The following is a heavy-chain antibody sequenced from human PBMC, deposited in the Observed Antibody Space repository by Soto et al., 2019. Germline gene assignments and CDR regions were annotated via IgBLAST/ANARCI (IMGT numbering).Heavy chain of an antibody. J-gene: IGHJ6*02. Sequence: SETLSLTCTVSGGSISSYYWSWIRQPPGKGLEWIGYIYYSGSTNYSPSLKSRVTISVDTSKNQFSLKLSSVTAADTAVYYCARDLEAVAGNYYYYGMDVWGQGTTVTVS. V-gene: IGHV4-59*01. CDR2: IYYSGST. CDR3: ARDLEAVAGNYYYYGMDV. D-gene: IGHD6-19*01. CDR1: GGSISSYY.